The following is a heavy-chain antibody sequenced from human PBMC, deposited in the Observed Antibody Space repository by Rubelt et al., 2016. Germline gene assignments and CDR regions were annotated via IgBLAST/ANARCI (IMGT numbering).Heavy chain of an antibody. D-gene: IGHD2-2*01. V-gene: IGHV3-7*02. CDR2: MNQDGSER. J-gene: IGHJ4*02. Sequence: EVQLVESGGGLVQPGGSLRLSCAASGFIFRSHWMSWVRQAPGKGLEWVANMNQDGSERNYVDSVKGRFTISRDNAKNSLYLQMSSLRAEDTAVYYCARVPSFTSRGDSWGQGTLVTVSS. CDR1: GFIFRSHW. CDR3: ARVPSFTSRGDS.